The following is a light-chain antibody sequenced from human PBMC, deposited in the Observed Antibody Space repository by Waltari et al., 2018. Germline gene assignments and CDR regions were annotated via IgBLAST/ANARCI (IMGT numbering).Light chain of an antibody. CDR2: ATS. CDR1: QSVSSSY. Sequence: TQSPSCVSASVGDRVTLSCRASQSVSSSYLAWYQQKPGQAPRLLIYATSTRATGIPDRFSGSGSGTDFTLTISRLEPEDFAVYYCQQFGNSVVTFGGGAKVEIK. J-gene: IGKJ4*01. V-gene: IGKV3-20*01. CDR3: QQFGNSVVT.